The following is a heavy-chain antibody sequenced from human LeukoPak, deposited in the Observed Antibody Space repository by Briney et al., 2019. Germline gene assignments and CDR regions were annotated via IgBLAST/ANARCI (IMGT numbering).Heavy chain of an antibody. V-gene: IGHV3-9*01. Sequence: PGRSLRLSCAASGSTFDDYAMHWVRQAPGKGLEWVSGISWNSGSIGYADSVKGRFTISRDNAKNSLYLQMNSLRAEDTALYYCAKDRVGYYGSGSYTNFDYWGQGTLVTVSS. D-gene: IGHD3-10*01. CDR3: AKDRVGYYGSGSYTNFDY. J-gene: IGHJ4*02. CDR1: GSTFDDYA. CDR2: ISWNSGSI.